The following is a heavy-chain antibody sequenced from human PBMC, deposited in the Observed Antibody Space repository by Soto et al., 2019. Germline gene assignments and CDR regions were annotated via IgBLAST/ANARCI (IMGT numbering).Heavy chain of an antibody. D-gene: IGHD3-10*01. CDR3: AKDQLRGIRGVITYYYGRDE. CDR2: ISYDGSNK. J-gene: IGHJ6*01. V-gene: IGHV3-30*18. Sequence: QVQLVESGGGVVQPGRSLRLSCAASGFTFSSYGMHWVRQAPGKGLEWVAVISYDGSNKYYADSVKGPFTISRDNSKNELYLRMNRLRAEDTSVYYCAKDQLRGIRGVITYYYGRDEWGQGTTVTVSS. CDR1: GFTFSSYG.